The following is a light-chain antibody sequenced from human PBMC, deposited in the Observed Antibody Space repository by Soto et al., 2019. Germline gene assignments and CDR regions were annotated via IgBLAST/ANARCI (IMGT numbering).Light chain of an antibody. J-gene: IGKJ1*01. Sequence: IQMTQSPSSLSASVGYRVTISCRASERISDYLAWYQQKPGKAPKLLINTASSLRSGVPSRFSGSGSGTDFTLTIDSLQPEDFATYFCQQTNTAPWTFGQGTKVDI. CDR3: QQTNTAPWT. CDR2: TAS. V-gene: IGKV1-39*01. CDR1: ERISDY.